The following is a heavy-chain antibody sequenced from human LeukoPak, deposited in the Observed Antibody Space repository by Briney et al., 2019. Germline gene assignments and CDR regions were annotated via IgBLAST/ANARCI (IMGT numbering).Heavy chain of an antibody. CDR3: ARDDYGVFDAFDV. D-gene: IGHD3-16*01. CDR1: GGSISSHY. V-gene: IGHV4-59*08. Sequence: SETLSLTCTVSGGSISSHYWSWIRQPPGKGLEWVGYIYNSGSTNYNPSLKSRVTISLDTSKNQFSLHLTSVTAADTAVYFCARDDYGVFDAFDVWGQGTVVTVSS. J-gene: IGHJ3*01. CDR2: IYNSGST.